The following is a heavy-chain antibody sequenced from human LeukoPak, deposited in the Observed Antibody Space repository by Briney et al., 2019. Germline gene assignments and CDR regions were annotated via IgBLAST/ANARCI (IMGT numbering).Heavy chain of an antibody. CDR3: ARDMSTMIVVVRDAFDI. D-gene: IGHD3-22*01. CDR2: ISSSSSTI. CDR1: GFTFSSYS. J-gene: IGHJ3*02. V-gene: IGHV3-48*01. Sequence: PGGSLRLSCAASGFTFSSYSMNWVRQAPGKGLEWVSYISSSSSTIYYADSVKGRFTISRDNAKNSLYLQMNSLRAKDTAVYYCARDMSTMIVVVRDAFDIWGQGTMVTVSS.